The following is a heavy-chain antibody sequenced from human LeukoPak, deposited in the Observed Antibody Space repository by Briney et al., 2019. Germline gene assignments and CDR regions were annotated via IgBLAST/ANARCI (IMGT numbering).Heavy chain of an antibody. D-gene: IGHD2-15*01. CDR3: AKDRARGYCSGGSCYDFDY. V-gene: IGHV3-53*01. Sequence: PGGSLRLSCAVSGFTVSSNYMSWVRQAPGKGLEWVSAIYSGGNTYYADSVKGRFTISRDNSKNTLYLQMNSLRAEDTAVYYCAKDRARGYCSGGSCYDFDYWGQGTLVTVSS. CDR2: IYSGGNT. CDR1: GFTVSSNY. J-gene: IGHJ4*02.